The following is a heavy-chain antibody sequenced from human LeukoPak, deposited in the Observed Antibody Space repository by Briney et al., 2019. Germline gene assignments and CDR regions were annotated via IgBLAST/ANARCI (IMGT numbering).Heavy chain of an antibody. CDR2: IYHSGST. V-gene: IGHV4-30-2*01. Sequence: SGTLSLTCAVCGGSFSGGGYSWGWIRQPPGKGLEWIGYIYHSGSTYYNPSLKSRVTISVDRSKNQFSLKLSSVTAADTAVYYCARDDLDAFDIWGQGTMVTVSS. CDR1: GGSFSGGGYS. CDR3: ARDDLDAFDI. J-gene: IGHJ3*02.